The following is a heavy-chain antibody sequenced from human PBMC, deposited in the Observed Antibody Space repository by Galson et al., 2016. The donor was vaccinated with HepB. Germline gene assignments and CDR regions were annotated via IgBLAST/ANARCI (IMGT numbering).Heavy chain of an antibody. CDR3: AKRGSRAGDTWITMIRGDQIYYVDY. V-gene: IGHV3-23*01. D-gene: IGHD3-10*01. CDR1: GFTFSSYG. CDR2: ISGSGGST. Sequence: SLRLSCAASGFTFSSYGMSWVRQAPGKGLEWVSSISGSGGSTYYADSVKGRFTISRDNSKNTLSLQMNSLRAEDTAVYYCAKRGSRAGDTWITMIRGDQIYYVDYWGQGTLVTVSS. J-gene: IGHJ4*02.